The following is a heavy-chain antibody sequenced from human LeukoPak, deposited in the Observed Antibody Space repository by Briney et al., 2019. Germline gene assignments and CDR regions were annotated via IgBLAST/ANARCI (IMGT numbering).Heavy chain of an antibody. J-gene: IGHJ4*02. Sequence: SETLSLTCAVYGGSLSGYYWSWIRQPPGKGLEWIGEINHSGSTNYNPSLKSRVTISVDTSKNQFSLKLSSVTAADTAVYYCAGGLTYYYDSSGYYSSYYFDYWGQGTLVTVSS. D-gene: IGHD3-22*01. CDR2: INHSGST. V-gene: IGHV4-34*01. CDR3: AGGLTYYYDSSGYYSSYYFDY. CDR1: GGSLSGYY.